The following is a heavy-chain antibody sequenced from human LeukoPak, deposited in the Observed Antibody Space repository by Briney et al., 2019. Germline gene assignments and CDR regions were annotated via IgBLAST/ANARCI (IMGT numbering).Heavy chain of an antibody. CDR1: GYTFTSYD. CDR3: ARARGPKVGEPVAI. CDR2: MNPNSGNT. V-gene: IGHV1-8*01. Sequence: GASVKVSCKASGYTFTSYDINWVRQATGQGLEWMGWMNPNSGNTGYAQKFQGRVTMTRNTSISTAYMELSSLRSEDTAVYYCARARGPKVGEPVAIWGQGTLATVSS. D-gene: IGHD3-16*01. J-gene: IGHJ4*02.